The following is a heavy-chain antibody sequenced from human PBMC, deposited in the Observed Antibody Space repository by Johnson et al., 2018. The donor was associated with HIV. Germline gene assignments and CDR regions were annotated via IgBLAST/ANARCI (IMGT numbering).Heavy chain of an antibody. D-gene: IGHD3-3*01. CDR2: IRSKANSYAT. J-gene: IGHJ3*02. CDR3: TRSDSTYYNFWSGYYTGAFDI. CDR1: GFTFSGSA. V-gene: IGHV3-73*01. Sequence: VQLVESGGDLVQPGGFLKLSCAASGFTFSGSAIHWVRQASGQGLEWVGRIRSKANSYATAYAASVTGRFTISRDDSKNTAYLQMNSLKIEDTAVYYCTRSDSTYYNFWSGYYTGAFDIWGQGTMVTVSS.